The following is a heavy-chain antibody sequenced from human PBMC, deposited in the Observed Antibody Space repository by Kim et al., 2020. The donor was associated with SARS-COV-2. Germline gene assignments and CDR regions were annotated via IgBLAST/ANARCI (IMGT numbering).Heavy chain of an antibody. V-gene: IGHV1-8*01. CDR1: GYTFTSYD. J-gene: IGHJ6*03. Sequence: ASVKVSCKASGYTFTSYDINWVRQATGQGLEWMGWMNPNSGNTGYAQKFQGRVTMTRNTSISTAYMELSSLRSEDTAVYYCARGPELELLVNYYYYYMDVWGKGTTVTVSS. CDR3: ARGPELELLVNYYYYYMDV. D-gene: IGHD1-7*01. CDR2: MNPNSGNT.